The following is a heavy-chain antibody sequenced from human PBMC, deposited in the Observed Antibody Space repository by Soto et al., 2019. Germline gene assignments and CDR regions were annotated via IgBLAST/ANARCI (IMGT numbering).Heavy chain of an antibody. D-gene: IGHD1-1*01. CDR3: ARGPRVSSTGTGAH. Sequence: GGSLRLSCAVSGFTFSAYWMHWVRQVPGKGLTWVSRISDDGSTAAYADSVKGRFVISRDNAKNSLYLEMNTLRVDDSGLYYCARGPRVSSTGTGAHWGRGTLVTVSS. J-gene: IGHJ4*02. V-gene: IGHV3-74*01. CDR1: GFTFSAYW. CDR2: ISDDGSTA.